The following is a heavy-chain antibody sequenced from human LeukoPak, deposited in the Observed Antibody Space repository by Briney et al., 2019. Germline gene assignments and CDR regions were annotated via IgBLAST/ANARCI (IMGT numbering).Heavy chain of an antibody. Sequence: GGSLRLSCAASGFTFSSYSMNWVRQAPGKGLEWVANIKQDGSEKYYVDSVKGRFTISRDNAKNSLFLQMNSLRAEDTAVYYCARVVVPAAMRDAFDIWGQGTMVTVSS. CDR2: IKQDGSEK. J-gene: IGHJ3*02. CDR1: GFTFSSYS. D-gene: IGHD2-2*01. V-gene: IGHV3-7*01. CDR3: ARVVVPAAMRDAFDI.